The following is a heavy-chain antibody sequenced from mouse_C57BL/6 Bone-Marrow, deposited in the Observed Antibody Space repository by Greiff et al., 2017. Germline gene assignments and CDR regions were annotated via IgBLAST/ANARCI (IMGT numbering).Heavy chain of an antibody. Sequence: EVQLQQSGPELVRPGASVKLSCTASGFNIKDDYMHWVKQRPEQGLEWIGRIDPENGDTEYASKFQGKATITADKSSNTAYLQLSSLTSEDTAVYYCTTWGNDRFDYWGQGTLVTVSA. D-gene: IGHD2-2*01. CDR1: GFNIKDDY. CDR3: TTWGNDRFDY. J-gene: IGHJ3*01. CDR2: IDPENGDT. V-gene: IGHV14-4*01.